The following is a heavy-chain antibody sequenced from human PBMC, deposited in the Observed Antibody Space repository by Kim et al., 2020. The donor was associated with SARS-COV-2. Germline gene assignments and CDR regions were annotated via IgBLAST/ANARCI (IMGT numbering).Heavy chain of an antibody. Sequence: GGSLRLSCAASGFTFSSYWMSWVRQAPGKGLEWVANIKQDGSEKYYVDSVKGRFTISRDNAKNSLYLQMNSLRAEDTAVYYCARGEYGDYADFAAEYFQHWGQGTLVTVSS. CDR3: ARGEYGDYADFAAEYFQH. J-gene: IGHJ1*01. CDR2: IKQDGSEK. V-gene: IGHV3-7*01. D-gene: IGHD4-17*01. CDR1: GFTFSSYW.